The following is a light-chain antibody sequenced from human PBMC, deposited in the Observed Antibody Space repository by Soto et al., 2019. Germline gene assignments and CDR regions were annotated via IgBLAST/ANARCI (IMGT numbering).Light chain of an antibody. Sequence: EIVLTQSPDTLSLSPGERATFSCRASQSVRSSNFAWYQRKPGQAPRVLIYGASSRATGIPDRFSGSGSGTDFTLSISRLEPEDFAVYFCQQYDSLPLTFDGGTKVEIK. V-gene: IGKV3-20*01. CDR2: GAS. CDR3: QQYDSLPLT. J-gene: IGKJ4*01. CDR1: QSVRSSN.